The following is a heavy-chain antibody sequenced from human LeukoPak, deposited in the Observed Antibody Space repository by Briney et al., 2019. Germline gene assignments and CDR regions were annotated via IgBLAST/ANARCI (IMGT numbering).Heavy chain of an antibody. V-gene: IGHV3-7*01. J-gene: IGHJ4*02. Sequence: GGSLRLSCAASGFTFTNYWMTWVRQVPGKGLEWVANIRKAGSESYYVDSVKGRFAISRDNAKNSLYLQLSSLRVEDTAVYYCARVGAWELQRVFEYWGQGTLVTVSS. CDR1: GFTFTNYW. CDR2: IRKAGSES. CDR3: ARVGAWELQRVFEY. D-gene: IGHD1-26*01.